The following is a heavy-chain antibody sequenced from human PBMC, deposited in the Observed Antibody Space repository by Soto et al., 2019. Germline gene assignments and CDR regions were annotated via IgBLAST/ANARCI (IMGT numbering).Heavy chain of an antibody. V-gene: IGHV4-4*02. Sequence: SETLSLTCAVADGSISSSNWWSWVRKPPGKGLEWIGEIYHSGSTNYNPSLKSRVTISVDKSKNQFSLKLSSVTAADTAVYYCARVVGATTRWFDPWGQGTLVTVSS. CDR1: DGSISSSNW. CDR3: ARVVGATTRWFDP. D-gene: IGHD1-26*01. CDR2: IYHSGST. J-gene: IGHJ5*02.